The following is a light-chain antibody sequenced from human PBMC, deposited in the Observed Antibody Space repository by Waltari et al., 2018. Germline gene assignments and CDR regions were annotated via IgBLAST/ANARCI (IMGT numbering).Light chain of an antibody. Sequence: EAGMTQSPLSLPVTLGQPASLSCKSRLNLVYDAGSTYLSWFHQRPGQSPRGLIYKVSNRDSWFPGRVKCRGSGTEFTLKISRVEAEDFGVYYCFQGTHWPRTFGPGTKVDIK. CDR3: FQGTHWPRT. CDR2: KVS. V-gene: IGKV2-30*01. CDR1: LNLVYDAGSTY. J-gene: IGKJ3*01.